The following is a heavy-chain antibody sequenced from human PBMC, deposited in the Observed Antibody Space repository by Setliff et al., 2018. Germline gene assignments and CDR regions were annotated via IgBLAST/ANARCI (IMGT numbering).Heavy chain of an antibody. CDR3: AREGRRYYDSSGYYYDPYYYYYMDV. Sequence: APVKVSCKASGYTFTNYGISWVRQAPGQGLEWMGWISAYNDNTNYAQKVQGRVTMTTDTSTSTAYMELRSLTSDDTAVYYCAREGRRYYDSSGYYYDPYYYYYMDVWGKGTTVTVSS. V-gene: IGHV1-18*01. CDR1: GYTFTNYG. J-gene: IGHJ6*03. D-gene: IGHD3-22*01. CDR2: ISAYNDNT.